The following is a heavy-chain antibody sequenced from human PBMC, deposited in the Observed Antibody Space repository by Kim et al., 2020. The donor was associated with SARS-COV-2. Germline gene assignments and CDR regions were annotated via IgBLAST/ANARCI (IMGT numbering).Heavy chain of an antibody. CDR2: IYSGGSST. CDR1: GFTFSSYA. J-gene: IGHJ6*02. V-gene: IGHV3-23*03. Sequence: GGSLRLSCAASGFTFSSYAMSWVRQAPGKGLEWVSVIYSGGSSTYYADSVKGRFTISRDNSKNTLYLQMNSLRAEDTAVYYCAKGAKYERGFGGSWFENYYYYGMDVWGQGTTVTVSS. D-gene: IGHD2-15*01. CDR3: AKGAKYERGFGGSWFENYYYYGMDV.